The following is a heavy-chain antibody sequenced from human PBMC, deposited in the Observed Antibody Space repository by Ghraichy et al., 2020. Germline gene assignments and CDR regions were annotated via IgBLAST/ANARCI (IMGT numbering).Heavy chain of an antibody. V-gene: IGHV4-34*01. J-gene: IGHJ4*02. D-gene: IGHD6-19*01. CDR1: GGSFSGYY. CDR2: INHSGST. Sequence: SETLSLTCAVYGGSFSGYYWSWIRQPPGKGLEWIGEINHSGSTNYNPSLKSRVTISVDTSKNQFSLKLSSVTAADTAVYYCARGVAVAVIYFDYWGQGTLVTVSS. CDR3: ARGVAVAVIYFDY.